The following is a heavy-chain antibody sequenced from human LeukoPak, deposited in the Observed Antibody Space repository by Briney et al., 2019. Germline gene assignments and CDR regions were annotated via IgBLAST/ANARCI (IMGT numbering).Heavy chain of an antibody. CDR3: ASTEGRTYSSGWYRYY. J-gene: IGHJ4*02. Sequence: GGSLRLSCAASGFTFSSYAMSWVRQAPGKGLEWVSGISGSGGSTYYADSVKGRFTVSRDNSKNTLYLQMNSLRAEDTAVYYCASTEGRTYSSGWYRYYWGQGTLVTVSS. D-gene: IGHD6-19*01. CDR1: GFTFSSYA. V-gene: IGHV3-23*01. CDR2: ISGSGGST.